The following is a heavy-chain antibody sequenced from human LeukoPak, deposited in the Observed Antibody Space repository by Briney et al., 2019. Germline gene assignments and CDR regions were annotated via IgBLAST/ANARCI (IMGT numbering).Heavy chain of an antibody. CDR2: IRSKPNNYAT. CDR3: TRLREMATGYFDY. CDR1: GFSFSDSA. Sequence: GGSLRLSCAASGFSFSDSAMQWVRQTSGKGLEWLGRIRSKPNNYATAYAASVKGRFTISRDDLKNTAYLQMDSLRTEDTAMYYCTRLREMATGYFDYWGQGTLVTVSS. J-gene: IGHJ4*02. D-gene: IGHD5-24*01. V-gene: IGHV3-73*01.